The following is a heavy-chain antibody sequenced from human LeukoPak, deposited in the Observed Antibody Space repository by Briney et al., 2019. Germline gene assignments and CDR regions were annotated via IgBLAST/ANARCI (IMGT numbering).Heavy chain of an antibody. J-gene: IGHJ4*02. Sequence: PSETLSLTCTVSGGAVSSGSYYWSWIRQPPGRGLEWIGYIYYSGSTNYNPSIKSRVTISVDTSKNQFSLKLSSMTAADTAVYYCARVEYYYDSSGYYLNHKFDYGGQGTLVTVSS. CDR3: ARVEYYYDSSGYYLNHKFDY. V-gene: IGHV4-61*01. D-gene: IGHD3-22*01. CDR2: IYYSGST. CDR1: GGAVSSGSYY.